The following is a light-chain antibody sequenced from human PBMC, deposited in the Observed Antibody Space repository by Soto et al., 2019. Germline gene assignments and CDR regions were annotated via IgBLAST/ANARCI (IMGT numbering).Light chain of an antibody. Sequence: EIVMTQSPATLSVSPGERVTLSCRASQSVSRNLAWYQQKPGQAPRLLIYGASTRATGIPARFSGSASGAEFTLTISSLQSEDFGVYYCQQYKNWPRITFGQGTKVDIK. J-gene: IGKJ1*01. CDR1: QSVSRN. CDR3: QQYKNWPRIT. CDR2: GAS. V-gene: IGKV3-15*01.